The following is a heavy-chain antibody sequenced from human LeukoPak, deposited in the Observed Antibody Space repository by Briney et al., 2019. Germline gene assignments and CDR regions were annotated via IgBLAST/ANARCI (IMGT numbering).Heavy chain of an antibody. J-gene: IGHJ4*02. Sequence: GASVTVSFKASGYTFTGYYMHWVRQAPGQGLEWMGRINPNSGGTNYAQKFQGRVTMTRDTSISTAYMELSRLRSDDTAVYYCARVQSEYYYDGSGYYYWGQGTLVTVSS. CDR3: ARVQSEYYYDGSGYYY. D-gene: IGHD3-22*01. CDR2: INPNSGGT. V-gene: IGHV1-2*06. CDR1: GYTFTGYY.